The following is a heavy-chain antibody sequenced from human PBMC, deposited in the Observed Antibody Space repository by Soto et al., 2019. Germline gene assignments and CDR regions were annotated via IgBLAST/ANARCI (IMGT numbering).Heavy chain of an antibody. V-gene: IGHV2-5*02. J-gene: IGHJ5*02. D-gene: IGHD2-15*01. Sequence: ESGPTLVNPTQTLTLTCTFSGFSLSTSGVGVGWIRQPPGKALEWLALIYWDDDKRYSPSLKSRLTITKDTSKNQVVLTMTNMDPVDTATYYCALDIVVVVAATSDNWFDPWGQGTLVTVSS. CDR2: IYWDDDK. CDR1: GFSLSTSGVG. CDR3: ALDIVVVVAATSDNWFDP.